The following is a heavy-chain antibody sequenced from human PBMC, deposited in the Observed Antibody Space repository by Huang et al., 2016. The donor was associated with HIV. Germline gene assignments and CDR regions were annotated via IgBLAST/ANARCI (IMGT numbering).Heavy chain of an antibody. J-gene: IGHJ4*02. CDR2: IDWDDEQ. V-gene: IGHV2-70*15. CDR3: ARIRNSNTFFDY. Sequence: QVTLRESGPELVKPTQTLPLTCTFSGFSLSTSGRCGNWISQPHGKALEWLERIDWDDEQYYNPSLSPRLIISKDTSKNQVVLTMTDMDSADTATYYCARIRNSNTFFDYWGQGTVVTVSS. CDR1: GFSLSTSGRC. D-gene: IGHD6-13*01.